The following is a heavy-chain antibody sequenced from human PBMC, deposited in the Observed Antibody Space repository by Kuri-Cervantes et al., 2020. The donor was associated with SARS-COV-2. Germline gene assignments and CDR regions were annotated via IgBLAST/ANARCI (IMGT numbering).Heavy chain of an antibody. D-gene: IGHD4-17*01. CDR1: GGSVSSGSYF. CDR3: AREVRFAGENWFDP. Sequence: SETLSLTCKVSGGSVSSGSYFWSWIRQPPGNGLEWIGYTYDSGSTNYNPSLKSRVTISVDTSKNQFSLKLSSVTAADTAVYYCAREVRFAGENWFDPWGQGNLVNVSS. J-gene: IGHJ5*02. CDR2: TYDSGST. V-gene: IGHV4-61*01.